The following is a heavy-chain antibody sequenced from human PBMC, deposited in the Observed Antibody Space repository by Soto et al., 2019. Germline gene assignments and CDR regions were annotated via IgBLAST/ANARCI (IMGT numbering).Heavy chain of an antibody. D-gene: IGHD6-19*01. CDR2: INWNGGST. CDR3: ARESAGIAVAIPGLNDNWFDP. Sequence: EVQLVESGGGVVRPGGSLRLSCAASGFTFDDYGMSWVRQAPGQGLEWVSGINWNGGSTGYADSVKGRFTISRDNAKNSLYLQMNSLRAEDTALYYCARESAGIAVAIPGLNDNWFDPWGKGTLVTVSS. V-gene: IGHV3-20*04. CDR1: GFTFDDYG. J-gene: IGHJ5*02.